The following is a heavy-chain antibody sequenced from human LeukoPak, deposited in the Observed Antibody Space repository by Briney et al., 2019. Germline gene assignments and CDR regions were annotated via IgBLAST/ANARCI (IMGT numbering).Heavy chain of an antibody. V-gene: IGHV4-39*01. CDR1: GDSVSSGTNY. Sequence: PSETLSLTCSVSGDSVSSGTNYWSWIRQPAGKGLEWIGSIYYSGGTYYNPSLKSRVTISVDTSKNQFSLKLSSVTAADTAVYYCARHDQMGYCSSTSCRSGAFDIWGQGTMVTVSS. CDR2: IYYSGGT. J-gene: IGHJ3*02. CDR3: ARHDQMGYCSSTSCRSGAFDI. D-gene: IGHD2-2*01.